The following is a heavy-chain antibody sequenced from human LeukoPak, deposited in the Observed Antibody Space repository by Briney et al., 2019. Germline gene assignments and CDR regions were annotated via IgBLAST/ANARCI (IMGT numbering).Heavy chain of an antibody. CDR1: GGSISSSDYY. D-gene: IGHD3-10*01. CDR3: ARVSLTMVRGASYYYYYMDV. J-gene: IGHJ6*03. CDR2: IYYSGST. V-gene: IGHV4-39*07. Sequence: SETLSLTCTVSGGSISSSDYYWGWIRQPPGKGLEWIGSIYYSGSTYYNPSLKSRVTISVDTSKNHFSLKLSSVTAADTAVYYCARVSLTMVRGASYYYYYMDVWGKGTTVTISS.